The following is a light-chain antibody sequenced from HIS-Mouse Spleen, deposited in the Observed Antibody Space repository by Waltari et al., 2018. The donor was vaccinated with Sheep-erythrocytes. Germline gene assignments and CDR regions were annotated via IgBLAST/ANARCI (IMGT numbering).Light chain of an antibody. CDR3: SSYAGSNNWV. Sequence: QPALPQPPPASGSPGQSVTISGPGTSSDVGGYTIVSGYHQHQGKAPKLMIYEASKRPSGVPDRFSGSKSGNTASLTVSGLQAEDEADYYCSSYAGSNNWVFGGGTKLTVL. CDR2: EAS. J-gene: IGLJ3*02. CDR1: SSDVGGYTI. V-gene: IGLV2-8*01.